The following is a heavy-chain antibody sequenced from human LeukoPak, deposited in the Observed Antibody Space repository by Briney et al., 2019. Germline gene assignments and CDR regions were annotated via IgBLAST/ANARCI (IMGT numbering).Heavy chain of an antibody. CDR1: GFTFSSYG. Sequence: GGSLRLSCAASGFTFSSYGMNWVRQAPGKGLEWVSSISSSSSYIYYADSVKGRFTISRDNAKNSLYLQMNSLRAEDTAVYYCARDHGYSYGYDYWGQGTLVTVSS. V-gene: IGHV3-21*01. CDR3: ARDHGYSYGYDY. J-gene: IGHJ4*02. D-gene: IGHD5-18*01. CDR2: ISSSSSYI.